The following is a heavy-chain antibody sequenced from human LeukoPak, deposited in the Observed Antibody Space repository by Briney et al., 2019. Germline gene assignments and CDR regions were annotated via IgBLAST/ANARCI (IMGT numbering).Heavy chain of an antibody. Sequence: PGGSLRLSCAASGFTVSSNYMSWVRQAPGKGLEWVSVIYSGGSTYYADSVKGRFTISRDNSKNTLYLQMNSLRAEDTAVYYCAKCRDTAMVTKQYFDYWGQGTLVTVSS. D-gene: IGHD5-18*01. CDR2: IYSGGST. CDR3: AKCRDTAMVTKQYFDY. CDR1: GFTVSSNY. V-gene: IGHV3-66*01. J-gene: IGHJ4*02.